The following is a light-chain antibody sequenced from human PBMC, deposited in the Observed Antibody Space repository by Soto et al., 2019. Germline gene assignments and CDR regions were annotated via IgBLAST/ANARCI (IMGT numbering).Light chain of an antibody. J-gene: IGKJ1*01. CDR2: GTS. CDR1: QSVTTSY. CDR3: HQYGDSPQT. V-gene: IGKV3-20*01. Sequence: EVVMTQSPPTLSVSPGEDVTLSCRPSQSVTTSYLAWYQKKPGQAPRLLIYGTSNRATGIPDRFSGSGSATDFTLTISRLEPEDFAVYYCHQYGDSPQTFGQGTNVDIK.